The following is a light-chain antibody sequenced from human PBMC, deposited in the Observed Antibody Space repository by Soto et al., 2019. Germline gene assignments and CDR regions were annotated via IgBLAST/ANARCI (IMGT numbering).Light chain of an antibody. V-gene: IGKV1-27*01. CDR2: AAS. Sequence: DIQMTQSPSSLSASVGDRVTITCRASQAMSNYLAWYQQKPGKVPKLLIYAASTLQSGVPSRFSGSGSGTDFTLTISSLQPEDVATYYCQRYNSAPLTLGGGTKVEIK. CDR3: QRYNSAPLT. J-gene: IGKJ4*01. CDR1: QAMSNY.